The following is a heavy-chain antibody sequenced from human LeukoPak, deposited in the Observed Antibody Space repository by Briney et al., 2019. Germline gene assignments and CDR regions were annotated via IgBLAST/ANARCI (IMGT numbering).Heavy chain of an antibody. V-gene: IGHV4-34*01. D-gene: IGHD5-18*01. Sequence: SETLSLTCAVYGESFSGYSWSWIRQPPGKGLEWIGEINHSGSTNYNPSLKSRVTISVDTSKNQFSLKLSSVTAADTAVYYCARDGGYSYGYFDYWGQGTLVTVSS. CDR1: GESFSGYS. CDR3: ARDGGYSYGYFDY. J-gene: IGHJ4*02. CDR2: INHSGST.